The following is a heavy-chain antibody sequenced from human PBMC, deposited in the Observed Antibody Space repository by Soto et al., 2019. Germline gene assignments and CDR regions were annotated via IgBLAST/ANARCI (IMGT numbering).Heavy chain of an antibody. Sequence: QVQLVESGGGMVQPGTSLRLSCAASGFTFNSLSLHWVRQRPDKGLEWVAVISHDGRVTFYADFVKGRFTVSRDNSKNTIYLQVNSLRAEDTAVYYCAREPYGDSQYFYYWGHGTLVTVSS. CDR1: GFTFNSLS. J-gene: IGHJ4*01. D-gene: IGHD2-21*02. CDR2: ISHDGRVT. CDR3: AREPYGDSQYFYY. V-gene: IGHV3-30*04.